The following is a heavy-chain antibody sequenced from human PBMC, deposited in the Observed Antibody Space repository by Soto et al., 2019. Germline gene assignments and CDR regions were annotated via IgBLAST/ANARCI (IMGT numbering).Heavy chain of an antibody. CDR3: ARGPGSGWYDY. CDR2: IYYSGST. D-gene: IGHD6-19*01. J-gene: IGHJ4*02. V-gene: IGHV4-31*03. CDR1: GGSISSGGYY. Sequence: QVQLQESGPGLVKPSQTLSLTCTVSGGSISSGGYYWSWIRQHPGKGLEWIGYIYYSGSTYYNPSRQCRVTISVDTSKNQSSLKLSSVSAADTAVYSCARGPGSGWYDYWGQGTLVTVSS.